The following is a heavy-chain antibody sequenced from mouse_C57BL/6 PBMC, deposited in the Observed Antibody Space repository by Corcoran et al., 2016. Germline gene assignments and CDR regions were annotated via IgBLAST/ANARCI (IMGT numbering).Heavy chain of an antibody. Sequence: QVQLQQSGAELVKPGASVKISCKASGYAFSSYWMNWVKQRPGKGLEWIGQIYPGDGDTNYNGKFKGKATLTADKSSSTAYMQLSSLTSEDSAVYFCARLNTTVVARYFDVWGTGTTVTVSS. CDR2: IYPGDGDT. J-gene: IGHJ1*03. V-gene: IGHV1-80*01. D-gene: IGHD1-1*01. CDR1: GYAFSSYW. CDR3: ARLNTTVVARYFDV.